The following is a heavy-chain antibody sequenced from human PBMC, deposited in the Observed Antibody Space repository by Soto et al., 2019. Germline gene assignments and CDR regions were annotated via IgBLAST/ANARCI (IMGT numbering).Heavy chain of an antibody. CDR3: VRSNYFDY. CDR2: IYYSGST. CDR1: GGSISSGGYS. Sequence: SETLSLTCAVSGGSISSGGYSWSWIRQPPGKELQYIGYIYYSGSTNYNPSLKSRVIISVDTSKNQFSLKLSSVTAADTAVYYCVRSNYFDYWGQGTLVTVSS. J-gene: IGHJ4*02. V-gene: IGHV4-61*08.